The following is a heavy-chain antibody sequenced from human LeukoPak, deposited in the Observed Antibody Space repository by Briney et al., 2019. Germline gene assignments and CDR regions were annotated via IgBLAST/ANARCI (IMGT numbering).Heavy chain of an antibody. D-gene: IGHD3-3*01. CDR2: INHSGST. J-gene: IGHJ5*02. CDR3: ARRHYDFWSKWFDP. Sequence: SETLSLTCAVYGGSFSGYYWSWIRQPPGKGLEWIGEINHSGSTNYNPSLTSRVTISVDTSKNQFSLKLSSVTAADTAVYYCARRHYDFWSKWFDPWGQGTLVTVSS. V-gene: IGHV4-34*01. CDR1: GGSFSGYY.